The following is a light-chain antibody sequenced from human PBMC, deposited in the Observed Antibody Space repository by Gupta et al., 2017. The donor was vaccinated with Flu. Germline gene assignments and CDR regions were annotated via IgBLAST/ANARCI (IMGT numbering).Light chain of an antibody. V-gene: IGKV3-15*01. Sequence: EVVMTQSPATLSVSPGERATLSCRASQFISTNLAWYQQKPGQPPRLLVHGASIRAADFPARFSGSGYGTEFTLTISSRQSEDSAVYYCQQEYDWAPLSFGGGTKLEIK. J-gene: IGKJ4*01. CDR1: QFISTN. CDR2: GAS. CDR3: QQEYDWAPLS.